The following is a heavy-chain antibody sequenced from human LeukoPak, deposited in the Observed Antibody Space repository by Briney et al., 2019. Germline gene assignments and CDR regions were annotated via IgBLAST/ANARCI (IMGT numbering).Heavy chain of an antibody. V-gene: IGHV3-7*01. CDR2: MKQDGREK. Sequence: GGSLRLSCSASGFTLSSYSMNWVRQAPGKGLEWVANMKQDGREKYYVDSVKGRFTISRDNAKNSLSLQMNSLRAEDTAVYYCARGGGSGRFGFAFDCWGQGTLVTVSS. CDR1: GFTLSSYS. J-gene: IGHJ4*02. CDR3: ARGGGSGRFGFAFDC. D-gene: IGHD6-19*01.